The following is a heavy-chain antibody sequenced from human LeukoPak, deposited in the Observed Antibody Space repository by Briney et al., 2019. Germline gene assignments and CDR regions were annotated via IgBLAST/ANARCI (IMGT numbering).Heavy chain of an antibody. CDR1: GYTFTSYG. CDR3: ARGGWVWFGELSYYYYYMDV. Sequence: ASVTVSCKASGYTFTSYGISWVRQAPGQGLEWMGWISAYNGNTNYAQKLQGRVTMTTDTSTSTAYMELRSLRSDDTAVYYCARGGWVWFGELSYYYYYMDVWGKGTTVTVSS. D-gene: IGHD3-10*01. V-gene: IGHV1-18*01. CDR2: ISAYNGNT. J-gene: IGHJ6*03.